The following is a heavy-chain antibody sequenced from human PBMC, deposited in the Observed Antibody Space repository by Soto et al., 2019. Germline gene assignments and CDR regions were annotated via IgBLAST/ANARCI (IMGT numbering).Heavy chain of an antibody. CDR1: GFTFSSYG. D-gene: IGHD3-10*01. V-gene: IGHV3-30*18. CDR2: ISYDGSNK. Sequence: PGGSLRLSCAASGFTFSSYGMHWVRQAPGKGLEWVAVISYDGSNKYYADSVKGRFTISRDNSKNTLYLQMNSLRAEETAVYYCAKDLDTMVRGVNYYGMDVWGQGTMVTVSS. J-gene: IGHJ6*02. CDR3: AKDLDTMVRGVNYYGMDV.